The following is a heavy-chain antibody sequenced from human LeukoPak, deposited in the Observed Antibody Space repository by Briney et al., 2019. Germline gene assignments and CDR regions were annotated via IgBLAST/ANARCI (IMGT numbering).Heavy chain of an antibody. CDR1: GFTFSSYS. J-gene: IGHJ4*02. D-gene: IGHD1-1*01. V-gene: IGHV3-48*04. CDR3: ARSGTHRGLH. CDR2: ISSSSRGTK. Sequence: GGSLRLSCAASGFTFSSYSMNWVRQAPGKGLEWVSYISSSSRGTKYYADSVKGRFTISRDNAKNSLYLQMNSLRAEDTAVYYCARSGTHRGLHWGQGTLVTVSS.